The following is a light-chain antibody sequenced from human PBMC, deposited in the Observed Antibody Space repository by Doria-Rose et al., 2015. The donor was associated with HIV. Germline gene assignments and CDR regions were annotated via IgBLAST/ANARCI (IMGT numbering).Light chain of an antibody. V-gene: IGKV1-8*01. J-gene: IGKJ5*01. CDR3: QQYYSYPRA. Sequence: TQSPSTFSASTGDRVTITCRASQGISSYLAWYQQKPGKAPNLLIYAASTLQRGVPSRFGGSGSGTDFTLTISCLQSEDFATYYCQQYYSYPRAFGQGTRLEIK. CDR1: QGISSY. CDR2: AAS.